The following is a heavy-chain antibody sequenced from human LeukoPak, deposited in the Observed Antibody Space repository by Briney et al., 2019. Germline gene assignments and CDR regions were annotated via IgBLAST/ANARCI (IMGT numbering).Heavy chain of an antibody. CDR3: ARAITYYYYYYYMDV. CDR2: IIPIFGTA. D-gene: IGHD5-12*01. Sequence: SGKVSRKASGGTFSSYAISWVRQAPGQGLEWMGGIIPIFGTANYAQKFQGRVTITADESTSTAYMELSSLRSEDTAVYYCARAITYYYYYYYMDVWGKGTTVTVSS. CDR1: GGTFSSYA. J-gene: IGHJ6*03. V-gene: IGHV1-69*13.